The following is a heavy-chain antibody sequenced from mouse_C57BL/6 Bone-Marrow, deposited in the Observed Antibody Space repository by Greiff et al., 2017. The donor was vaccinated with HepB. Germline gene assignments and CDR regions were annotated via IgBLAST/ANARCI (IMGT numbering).Heavy chain of an antibody. Sequence: QVQLQQPGAELVKPGASVKLSCKASGYTFTSYWMHWVKQRPGQGLEWIGMIHTNSGSTNYNEKFKSKATLTVDKSSSTAYMQLSSLTSEDSAVYYCAREKENDYDNFAYWGQGTLVTVSA. J-gene: IGHJ3*01. V-gene: IGHV1-64*01. CDR1: GYTFTSYW. CDR3: AREKENDYDNFAY. D-gene: IGHD2-4*01. CDR2: IHTNSGST.